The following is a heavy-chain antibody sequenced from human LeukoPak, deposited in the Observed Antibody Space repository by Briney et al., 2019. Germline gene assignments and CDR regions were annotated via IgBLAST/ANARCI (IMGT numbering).Heavy chain of an antibody. CDR2: ISYDGSNK. CDR3: AKDSSSWYLVAYFDY. Sequence: GGSLRLSCAASGFTFSSYGMHWVRQAPGKGLEWVAVISYDGSNKYYADSVKGRFTISRDNSKNTLYLQMNSQRAEDTAVYYCAKDSSSWYLVAYFDYWGQGTLVTVSS. V-gene: IGHV3-30*12. J-gene: IGHJ4*02. CDR1: GFTFSSYG. D-gene: IGHD6-13*01.